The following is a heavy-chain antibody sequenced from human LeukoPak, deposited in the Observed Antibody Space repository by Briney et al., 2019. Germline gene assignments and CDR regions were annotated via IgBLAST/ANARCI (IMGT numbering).Heavy chain of an antibody. V-gene: IGHV3-15*01. Sequence: GGSLRLSCAASGFTFSNAWMSWVRQAPGKGLEWVGRIKSKTGGGTTDYAAPVKGRFTISRDDSKNTLYLQMNSLKTEDTAAYYCTTGHVIWGQGTLVTVSS. CDR1: GFTFSNAW. J-gene: IGHJ4*02. D-gene: IGHD2/OR15-2a*01. CDR2: IKSKTGGGTT. CDR3: TTGHVI.